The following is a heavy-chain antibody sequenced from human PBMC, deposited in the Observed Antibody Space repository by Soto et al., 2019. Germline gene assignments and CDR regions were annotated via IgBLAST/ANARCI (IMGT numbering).Heavy chain of an antibody. CDR2: ISSSSSTI. CDR1: GLTFCSYS. CDR3: ARGGSAVAGTYYYYGMDV. D-gene: IGHD6-19*01. J-gene: IGHJ6*02. V-gene: IGHV3-48*02. Sequence: GGCLRLYCAASGLTFCSYSMNWVRQAPGKGLEWVSYISSSSSTIYYADSVKGRFTISRDNAKNSLYLQMNSLRDEDTAVYYCARGGSAVAGTYYYYGMDVWGQGTTVTAP.